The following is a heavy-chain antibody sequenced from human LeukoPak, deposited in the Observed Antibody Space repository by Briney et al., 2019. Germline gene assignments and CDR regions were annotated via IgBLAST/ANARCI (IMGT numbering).Heavy chain of an antibody. J-gene: IGHJ4*02. Sequence: ETLSLTCTVSGGSISSSTYYWGWIRQPPGKGLEWIGNIYYSGSTYYDPSLQSRVTISVDTSKNQFSLKLSSVTAADTAVYYCARDGSSSWGFLPFDYWGQGTLVTVSS. CDR1: GGSISSSTYY. D-gene: IGHD6-13*01. V-gene: IGHV4-39*07. CDR2: IYYSGST. CDR3: ARDGSSSWGFLPFDY.